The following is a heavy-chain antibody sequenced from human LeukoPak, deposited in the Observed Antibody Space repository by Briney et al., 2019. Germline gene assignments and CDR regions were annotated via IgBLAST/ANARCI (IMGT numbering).Heavy chain of an antibody. D-gene: IGHD2-21*01. Sequence: SETLSLTCTVSGGSINSYYWIWIRQPPGKGLEWIGYLYYSGYLYYNGSTNYNPSLKSRVTISVDTSKNQFSLKLSSVTAADTAVYYCARHSPHMDFDYWGQGTLVTVSS. V-gene: IGHV4-59*08. J-gene: IGHJ4*02. CDR1: GGSINSYY. CDR2: LYYSGYLYYNGST. CDR3: ARHSPHMDFDY.